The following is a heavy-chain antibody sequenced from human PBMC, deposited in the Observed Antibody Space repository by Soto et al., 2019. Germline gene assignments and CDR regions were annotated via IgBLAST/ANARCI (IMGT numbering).Heavy chain of an antibody. V-gene: IGHV3-48*02. J-gene: IGHJ4*02. D-gene: IGHD1-26*01. CDR3: AREDIMGVRSFDY. CDR2: ICSRSQTI. CDR1: EFMFSAYS. Sequence: EVQLVESGGGLVQPGGSLRLSCGVSEFMFSAYSMNWVRQAPGKGLEWLSYICSRSQTIYYADSVKGRFTISRDNAKNALYLQMVSLRDEDTAVYFCAREDIMGVRSFDYWGQGTLVTVSS.